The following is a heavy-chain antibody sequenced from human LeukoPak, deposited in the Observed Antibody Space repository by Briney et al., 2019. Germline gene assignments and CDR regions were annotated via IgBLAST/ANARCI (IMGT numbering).Heavy chain of an antibody. CDR2: FYYSGIT. D-gene: IGHD3-22*01. J-gene: IGHJ5*02. CDR1: GGSISNYY. Sequence: SETLSLTCTVSGGSISNYYWSWVRQPPGKGLEWIGYFYYSGITNYNPSLKSRVTISVDTSRNQFSLKLSSVTAADTAVYYCARTLRKYYYDSSGSPGIWFDPWGQGTLVTVSS. CDR3: ARTLRKYYYDSSGSPGIWFDP. V-gene: IGHV4-59*01.